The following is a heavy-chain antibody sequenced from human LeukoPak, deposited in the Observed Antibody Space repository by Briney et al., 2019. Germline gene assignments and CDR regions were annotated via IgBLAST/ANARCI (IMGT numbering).Heavy chain of an antibody. D-gene: IGHD3-10*01. Sequence: PSETLSLTCTVSGGSISSNYWSWIRQPPGKGLEWIGYIYHSGSTNYNPSLKSRVTISVDTSKNQFSLKLSSVTAADTAVYYCARLVYYGSGSYYYFDYWGQGTLVTVSS. V-gene: IGHV4-59*01. CDR1: GGSISSNY. J-gene: IGHJ4*02. CDR3: ARLVYYGSGSYYYFDY. CDR2: IYHSGST.